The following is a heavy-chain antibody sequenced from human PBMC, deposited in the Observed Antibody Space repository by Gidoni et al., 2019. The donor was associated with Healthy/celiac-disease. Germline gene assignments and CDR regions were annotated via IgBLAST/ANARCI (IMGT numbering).Heavy chain of an antibody. CDR3: ARLAAAGEMYYFDY. D-gene: IGHD6-13*01. CDR2: IYYSGST. Sequence: QVQLQESGPRLVTPSENLSLTCTAPAASISSSYWSWIRQPPGKGLEWIGYIYYSGSTNYNPSIKSRVTISVDTSKNQLSLKLSSVTAADTAVYYCARLAAAGEMYYFDYWGQGTLVTVSS. CDR1: AASISSSY. V-gene: IGHV4-59*08. J-gene: IGHJ4*02.